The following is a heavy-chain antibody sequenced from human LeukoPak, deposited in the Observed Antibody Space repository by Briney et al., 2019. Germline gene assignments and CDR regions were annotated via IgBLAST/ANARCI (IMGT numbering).Heavy chain of an antibody. D-gene: IGHD1-1*01. CDR2: IRCDGSNT. V-gene: IGHV3-43*01. CDR1: GYTFAEYS. J-gene: IGHJ4*02. Sequence: GGSVRLSCAASGYTFAEYSMHWVRQAPGKGLEWVAVIRCDGSNTFYVDSVQDRFTISRDNNKNTLYLELNSLRFEDTALYYCAKSGTGHAHFVYLGQGAMLSDSS. CDR3: AKSGTGHAHFVY.